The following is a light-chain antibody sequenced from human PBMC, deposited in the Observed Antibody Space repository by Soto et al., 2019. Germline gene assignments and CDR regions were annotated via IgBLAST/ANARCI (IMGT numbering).Light chain of an antibody. CDR2: WAS. J-gene: IGKJ1*01. Sequence: DIVMTQSPDSLAVSLGERATINCKSSQSVLSSSNNTHYLAWYQQKPGQPPKLLIYWASTRESGVPDRFSGSGSGTDFTLTISSLQAEDVAVYYCQQYYSTPWTFGQGTKVEIK. CDR3: QQYYSTPWT. CDR1: QSVLSSSNNTHY. V-gene: IGKV4-1*01.